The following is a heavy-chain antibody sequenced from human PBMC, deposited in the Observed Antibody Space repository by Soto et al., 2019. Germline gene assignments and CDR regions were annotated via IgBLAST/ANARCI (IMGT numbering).Heavy chain of an antibody. CDR2: ISSSSSYI. Sequence: GGSLRLSCAASGFTFSSYNMNWVRHAPGKGLEWDSSISSSSSYIYYADSVKGRFTISRDNAKNSLYLQMNSLRAEETAVYYCARDFYYDILTGYYLPNFDYWGQGTLVTLAS. J-gene: IGHJ4*02. CDR1: GFTFSSYN. CDR3: ARDFYYDILTGYYLPNFDY. V-gene: IGHV3-21*01. D-gene: IGHD3-9*01.